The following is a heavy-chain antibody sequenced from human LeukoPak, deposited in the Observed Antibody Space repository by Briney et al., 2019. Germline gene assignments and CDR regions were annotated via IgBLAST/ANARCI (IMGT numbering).Heavy chain of an antibody. CDR2: IYYSGST. CDR1: GGSISSGGYY. CDR3: ARGAPATHFDY. Sequence: SETLSLTCTVSGGSISSGGYYWSWIRQHPGKGLEWIGYIYYSGSTYYNPSLKSRVTISVDTSKNQFSLKLSSVTAADTAVYYCARGAPATHFDYWGQGTLVTVSS. D-gene: IGHD2-15*01. V-gene: IGHV4-31*03. J-gene: IGHJ4*02.